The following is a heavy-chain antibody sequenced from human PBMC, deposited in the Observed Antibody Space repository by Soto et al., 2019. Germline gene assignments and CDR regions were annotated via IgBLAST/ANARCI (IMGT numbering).Heavy chain of an antibody. CDR2: IYFTGKT. CDR3: AKDPSPQPTPAGTPGWFDP. V-gene: IGHV4-31*03. Sequence: TLSLTCSVSGGSIREGGYYWAWIRQRPGKGLEWMGFIYFTGKTNYNPSFESRLSMSVDMSRSQLSLRLTSVTAADTAVYFCAKDPSPQPTPAGTPGWFDPWGPGIPKTVS. J-gene: IGHJ5*02. D-gene: IGHD6-13*01. CDR1: GGSIREGGYY.